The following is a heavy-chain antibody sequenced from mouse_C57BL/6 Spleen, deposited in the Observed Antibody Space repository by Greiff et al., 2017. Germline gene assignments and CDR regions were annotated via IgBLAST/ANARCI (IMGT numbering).Heavy chain of an antibody. CDR3: ARGSSYTYWYFDV. J-gene: IGHJ1*03. CDR1: GYTFTDYY. D-gene: IGHD1-1*01. V-gene: IGHV1-26*01. CDR2: INPNNGGT. Sequence: EVQLQQSGPELVKPGASVKISCKASGYTFTDYYMNWVKQSHGKSLEWIGDINPNNGGTSYNQKFKGKATLTVDKSSSTAYMELRSLTSEDSAVYYCARGSSYTYWYFDVWGTGTTVTVSS.